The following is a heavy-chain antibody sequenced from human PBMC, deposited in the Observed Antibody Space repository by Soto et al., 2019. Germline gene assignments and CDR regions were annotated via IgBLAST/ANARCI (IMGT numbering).Heavy chain of an antibody. CDR1: GFTFSSYA. J-gene: IGHJ4*02. CDR3: AKGAGSYLILGFDY. Sequence: QVQLVESGGGVVQPGRSLRLSCAASGFTFSSYAMHWVRQAPGKGLEWVAVISYDGSNKYYADSVKGRFTISRDNSKNTLYRQMNSLRAEDTAVYYCAKGAGSYLILGFDYWGQGTLVTVSS. V-gene: IGHV3-30-3*01. D-gene: IGHD1-26*01. CDR2: ISYDGSNK.